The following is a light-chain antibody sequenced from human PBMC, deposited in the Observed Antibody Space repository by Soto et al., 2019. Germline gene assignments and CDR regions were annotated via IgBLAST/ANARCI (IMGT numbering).Light chain of an antibody. CDR3: QQYDKWPTWT. V-gene: IGKV3-15*01. J-gene: IGKJ1*01. CDR2: GAS. CDR1: QSVSRD. Sequence: EIVLTQSPATLSVSPGERATLSCRASQSVSRDLAWYQQKPGQAPRLLIYGASTRAPSIPARFSGSASGTDFTLTISSLQSEDFAVYYCQQYDKWPTWTFGQATKVENK.